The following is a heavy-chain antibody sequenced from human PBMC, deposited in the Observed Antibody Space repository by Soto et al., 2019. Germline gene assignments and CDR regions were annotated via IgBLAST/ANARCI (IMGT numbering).Heavy chain of an antibody. J-gene: IGHJ4*02. CDR1: GFTFSSYG. D-gene: IGHD1-26*01. V-gene: IGHV3-30*18. CDR2: ISYDGSNK. CDR3: AYDDGAGHFRV. Sequence: QVQLVESGGGVVQPGRSLRLSCAASGFTFSSYGMHWVRQAPGKGLEWVAVISYDGSNKYYADSVKGRFTISRDNSKNTLYLQMNSLRAEDTAVYYCAYDDGAGHFRVWGQGTLVTVSS.